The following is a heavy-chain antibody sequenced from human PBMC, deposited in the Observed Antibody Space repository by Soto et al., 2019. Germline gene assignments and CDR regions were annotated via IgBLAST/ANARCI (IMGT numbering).Heavy chain of an antibody. D-gene: IGHD3-10*01. V-gene: IGHV1-69*13. Sequence: ASVKVPCKASGGTFSSYAISWVRQAPRKGHEWMGGIIPIFGTANYAQKFQGRVTITADESTSTAYMELSSLRSEDTAVYYCARVPRITMVRGVIMPAPYGMDVWGQGTTVTVSS. CDR2: IIPIFGTA. CDR1: GGTFSSYA. CDR3: ARVPRITMVRGVIMPAPYGMDV. J-gene: IGHJ6*02.